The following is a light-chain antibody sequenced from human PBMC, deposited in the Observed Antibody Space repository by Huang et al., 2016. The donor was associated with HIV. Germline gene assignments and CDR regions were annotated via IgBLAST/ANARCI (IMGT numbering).Light chain of an antibody. CDR2: AAS. V-gene: IGKV1-9*01. CDR1: QGISSY. J-gene: IGKJ1*01. CDR3: QQLNSYPQT. Sequence: IQLTPSSSSLSASVGDRVTIPCRARQGISSYLAWYQQKPGKAPKVLIYAASAVQSGVPSRFSGSGSGTEFTLTISSLEPEDFATYYCQQLNSYPQTFGQGTKVEIK.